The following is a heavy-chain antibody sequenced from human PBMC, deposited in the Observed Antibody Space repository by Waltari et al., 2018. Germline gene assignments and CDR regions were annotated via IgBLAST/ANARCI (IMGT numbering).Heavy chain of an antibody. V-gene: IGHV4-61*02. D-gene: IGHD3-3*01. Sequence: QVQLQESGPGLVKPSQTLSLTCTVSGGSISSGSYYWSWLRQPAGNGLEWIGRIYTSGSTNYNPSLKSRVTISVDTSKNQFSLKLSSVTAADTAVYYCARGTGQYDFWSGYAYYFDYWGQGTLVTVSS. CDR2: IYTSGST. J-gene: IGHJ4*02. CDR1: GGSISSGSYY. CDR3: ARGTGQYDFWSGYAYYFDY.